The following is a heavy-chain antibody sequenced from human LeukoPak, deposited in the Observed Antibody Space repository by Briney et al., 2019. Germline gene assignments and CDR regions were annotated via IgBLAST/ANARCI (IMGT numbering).Heavy chain of an antibody. J-gene: IGHJ4*02. V-gene: IGHV4-59*01. D-gene: IGHD5-24*01. CDR1: GGSISSYY. CDR2: IYYSGST. Sequence: NSSETLSLTCTVSGGSISSYYWSWIRQPPGKGLEWIGYIYYSGSTNYNPSLKSRVTISVDTSKNQFSLKLSTVTAADTAVYYCARGSGGEMATTADYWGQGTLVTVSS. CDR3: ARGSGGEMATTADY.